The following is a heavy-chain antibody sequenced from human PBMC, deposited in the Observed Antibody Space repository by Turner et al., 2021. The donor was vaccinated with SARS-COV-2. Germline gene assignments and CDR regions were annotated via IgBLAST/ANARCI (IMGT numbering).Heavy chain of an antibody. CDR1: GYTLIELS. J-gene: IGHJ4*02. CDR2: FDPEDSET. Sequence: QVQLVQSGAEVKKPGASVKVPCKVSGYTLIELSMHWVRQAPGKGLGWMGGFDPEDSETIYAQKFQGRVTMTEDTSTDTAYMELSSLRSEDTAVYYCATDYARVEATLLDYWGQGTLVTVSS. CDR3: ATDYARVEATLLDY. D-gene: IGHD1-26*01. V-gene: IGHV1-24*01.